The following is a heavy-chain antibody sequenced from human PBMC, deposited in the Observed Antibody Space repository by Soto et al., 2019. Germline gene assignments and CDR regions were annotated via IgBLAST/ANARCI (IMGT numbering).Heavy chain of an antibody. CDR1: GRSISSVNYY. J-gene: IGHJ4*02. CDR2: IYYSGST. D-gene: IGHD2-15*01. V-gene: IGHV4-30-4*01. CDR3: ARYGSGECNRGSCSSPFAY. Sequence: QVQLQESGPGLVKPSQTLSLTCTVSGRSISSVNYYWSWIRQPPGKGLEWIGYIYYSGSTYYNPGPPRRVTLSAAPSKNQFSLKLSSVTAADTAVYYCARYGSGECNRGSCSSPFAYWGQGTLVTVSS.